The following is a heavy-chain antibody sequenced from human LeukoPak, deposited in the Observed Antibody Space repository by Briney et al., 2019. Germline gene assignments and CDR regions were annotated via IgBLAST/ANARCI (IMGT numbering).Heavy chain of an antibody. D-gene: IGHD3-3*01. CDR3: ARLREIPVFGVVTKSTSYFDY. J-gene: IGHJ4*02. CDR2: IRQDGSET. CDR1: GFSDRSNY. V-gene: IGHV3-7*01. Sequence: PGGSLRLSCAVSGFSDRSNYMSWVRQAPGKGLEWVANIRQDGSETFHVDSVKGRFTILRDNTKNSLFLQMNSLRAEDTAIYYCARLREIPVFGVVTKSTSYFDYWGQGTLVTVSP.